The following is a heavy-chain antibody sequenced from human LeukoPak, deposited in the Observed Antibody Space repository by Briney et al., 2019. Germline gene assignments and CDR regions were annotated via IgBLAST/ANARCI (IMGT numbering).Heavy chain of an antibody. CDR1: GGSISSGGYY. V-gene: IGHV4-31*03. CDR2: IYYSGST. J-gene: IGHJ6*02. D-gene: IGHD3-22*01. Sequence: PSETLSLTCTVSGGSISSGGYYWSWIRQHPGKGLEWIGYIYYSGSTYYNSSLKSRVTISVDTSKNQFSLKLSSVTAADTAVYYCARSELYDSSGYYYKYGMDVWGQGTTVTVSS. CDR3: ARSELYDSSGYYYKYGMDV.